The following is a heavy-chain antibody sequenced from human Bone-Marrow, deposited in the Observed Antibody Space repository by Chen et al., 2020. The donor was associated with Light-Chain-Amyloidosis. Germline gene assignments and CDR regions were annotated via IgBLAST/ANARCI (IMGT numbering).Heavy chain of an antibody. V-gene: IGHV3-23*04. D-gene: IGHD3-9*01. Sequence: EVQLVESGGGLIQRGGSLRLSCAASGFAFSSYAMSWVRQAPGKGLEWVSTIRGRGGSRYYGDSVKGRLTISRDNSKNALFLQMNSLRAEDTAVYYCAKDISYDDILPGYPADAFDIWGQGTMVTVSS. CDR1: GFAFSSYA. CDR3: AKDISYDDILPGYPADAFDI. J-gene: IGHJ3*02. CDR2: IRGRGGSR.